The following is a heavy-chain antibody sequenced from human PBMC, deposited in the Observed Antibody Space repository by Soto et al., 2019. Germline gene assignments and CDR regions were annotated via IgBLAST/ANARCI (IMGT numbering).Heavy chain of an antibody. D-gene: IGHD2-2*01. V-gene: IGHV1-58*02. CDR1: GFSFTSSA. CDR3: AAVGLDCSSTSCPEYYFDY. Sequence: TSVKVSCKDSGFSFTSSARQWVRQARGQRLEWIGWIVVGSGNTNYAQKFQERVTITRDMSTSTAYMELSSLRSEDTAVYYCAAVGLDCSSTSCPEYYFDYWGQGTLVTVSS. J-gene: IGHJ4*02. CDR2: IVVGSGNT.